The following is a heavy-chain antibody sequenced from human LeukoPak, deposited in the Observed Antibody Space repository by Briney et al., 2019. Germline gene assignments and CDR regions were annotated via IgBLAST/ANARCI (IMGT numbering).Heavy chain of an antibody. CDR1: GFTYSTYD. CDR2: IGTLGDT. V-gene: IGHV3-13*01. CDR3: ARGLSFNYDDNRAHYPY. J-gene: IGHJ4*02. Sequence: GGSLRLSCAASGFTYSTYDFHWVRQVPGYGLEWVSGIGTLGDTYYLGSVKGRFTISRENAKNSLYLQMNSLRAGDTAVYYCARGLSFNYDDNRAHYPYWGQGTVVTVSS. D-gene: IGHD3-22*01.